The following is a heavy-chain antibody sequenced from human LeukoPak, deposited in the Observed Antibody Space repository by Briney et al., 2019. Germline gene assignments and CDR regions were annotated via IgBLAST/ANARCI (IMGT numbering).Heavy chain of an antibody. V-gene: IGHV3-11*04. Sequence: KTGGSLRLSCAASGFTFSDYYMSWIRQAPGKGLEWVSYISSSGSTIYYADSVKGRFTISRDNAKNSLYLQMNSLRAEDTAVYYCARDSKFWSGYYTLANFDYWGQGTLVTVSS. J-gene: IGHJ4*02. CDR2: ISSSGSTI. D-gene: IGHD3-3*01. CDR1: GFTFSDYY. CDR3: ARDSKFWSGYYTLANFDY.